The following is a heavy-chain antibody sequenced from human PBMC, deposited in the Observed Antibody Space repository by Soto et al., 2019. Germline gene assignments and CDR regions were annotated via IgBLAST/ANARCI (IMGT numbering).Heavy chain of an antibody. CDR3: AMSNSNDLYYHFES. V-gene: IGHV3-9*01. CDR1: GFTFDDYA. D-gene: IGHD3-22*01. J-gene: IGHJ4*02. Sequence: GGSLRLSCAASGFTFDDYAMHWVRQAPGKGLEWVSGINWNSDTIGYADSVKGRFTVSRDNAKGSLLLQMSSLRAEDTAVYFCAMSNSNDLYYHFESWGQGSPVTVSS. CDR2: INWNSDTI.